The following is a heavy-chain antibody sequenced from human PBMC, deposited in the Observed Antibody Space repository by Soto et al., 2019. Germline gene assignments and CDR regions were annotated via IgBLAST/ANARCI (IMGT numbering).Heavy chain of an antibody. CDR2: IYYSGST. V-gene: IGHV4-59*08. CDR1: GGSISSYY. CDR3: ATLMTTVTLTLGDYYYMDV. J-gene: IGHJ6*03. D-gene: IGHD4-4*01. Sequence: NPSETLSLTCTVSGGSISSYYWSWIRQPPGKGLEWIGYIYYSGSTNYNPSLKSRVTISVDTSKNQFSLKLSSVTAADTAVYYCATLMTTVTLTLGDYYYMDVWGKGTTVTVSS.